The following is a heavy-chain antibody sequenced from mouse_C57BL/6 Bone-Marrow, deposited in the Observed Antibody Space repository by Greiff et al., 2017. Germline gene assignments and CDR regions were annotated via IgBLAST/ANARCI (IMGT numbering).Heavy chain of an antibody. D-gene: IGHD4-1*01. V-gene: IGHV2-6*01. CDR1: GFSLTSYG. J-gene: IGHJ4*01. Sequence: VQLQESGPGLVAPSPSLSITCTVSGFSLTSYGVDWVRQSPGKGLEWLGVIWGVGGTNYNSALKSRLSTSKDNSKGQVFLKMNSLQTDDTAMYYCARNWDSYAMDYWGQGTSVTVSS. CDR2: IWGVGGT. CDR3: ARNWDSYAMDY.